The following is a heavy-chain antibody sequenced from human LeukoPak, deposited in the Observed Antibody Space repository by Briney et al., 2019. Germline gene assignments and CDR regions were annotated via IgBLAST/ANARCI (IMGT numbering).Heavy chain of an antibody. J-gene: IGHJ3*02. CDR1: GGSISSSRYY. CDR2: IHYSGST. CDR3: VRTRLSDHIVPAAERADDACDM. Sequence: KPSETLSLTCTVSGGSISSSRYYWGWIRQPPGKGLEWIGSIHYSGSTYYNPSLKSRVTVSVDTSENQFSLKLSSVAATDTAVYFCVRTRLSDHIVPAAERADDACDMWGQGTMVTVSS. D-gene: IGHD2-2*01. V-gene: IGHV4-39*07.